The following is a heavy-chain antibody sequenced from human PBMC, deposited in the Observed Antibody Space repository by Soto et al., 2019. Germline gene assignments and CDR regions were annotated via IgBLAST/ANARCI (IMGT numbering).Heavy chain of an antibody. J-gene: IGHJ4*02. D-gene: IGHD3-22*01. CDR2: LYYGRSA. Sequence: QVQLQESGPGLVKPSETLSLTCAVSGDSISSYYCMWIRQPPGKGLESIGYLYYGRSANYNPSLTSRVTLSVDKSTNQCSLTLSSMPAADTAVYCGALRSRAVVPEYWGQGTLVTVSS. CDR1: GDSISSYY. CDR3: ALRSRAVVPEY. V-gene: IGHV4-59*01.